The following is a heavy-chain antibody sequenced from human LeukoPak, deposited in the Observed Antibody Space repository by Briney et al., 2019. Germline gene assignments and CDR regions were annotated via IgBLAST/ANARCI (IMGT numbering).Heavy chain of an antibody. CDR1: GFTFSSYW. Sequence: GGSLRLSCAASGFTFSSYWMHWVRYAPGKGLLWFSRINSDGSSTSYADSVKGRFTISRDNAKNTLYLQMSSLRAEDTAVYYCAREGATDWYFHLWGRGTLVTVSS. CDR2: INSDGSST. V-gene: IGHV3-74*01. CDR3: AREGATDWYFHL. D-gene: IGHD5-12*01. J-gene: IGHJ2*01.